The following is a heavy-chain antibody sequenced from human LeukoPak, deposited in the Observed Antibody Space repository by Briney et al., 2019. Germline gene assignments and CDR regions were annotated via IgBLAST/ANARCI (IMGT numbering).Heavy chain of an antibody. Sequence: SGGSMRLSCAACGFTFSSYGMHWVRQAPGKGLEWVAFIRYDGSNKYYADSVKGRFTISRDNSKNTLYLQMNSLRAEDTAVYYCAKAYPVRFLEWLFDFDYWGQGTLVTVSS. V-gene: IGHV3-30*02. CDR3: AKAYPVRFLEWLFDFDY. CDR2: IRYDGSNK. D-gene: IGHD3-3*01. CDR1: GFTFSSYG. J-gene: IGHJ4*02.